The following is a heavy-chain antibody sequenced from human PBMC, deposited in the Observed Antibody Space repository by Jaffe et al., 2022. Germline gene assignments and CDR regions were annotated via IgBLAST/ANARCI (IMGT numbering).Heavy chain of an antibody. J-gene: IGHJ3*02. Sequence: QVQLQESGPGLVKPSETLSLTCTVSGGSISSYYWSWIRQPPGKGLEWIGYIYYSGSTNYNPSLKSRVTISVDTSKNQFSLKLSSVTAADTAVYYCARKSIAARPGDDAFDIWGQGTMVTVSS. CDR3: ARKSIAARPGDDAFDI. CDR2: IYYSGST. CDR1: GGSISSYY. D-gene: IGHD6-6*01. V-gene: IGHV4-59*01.